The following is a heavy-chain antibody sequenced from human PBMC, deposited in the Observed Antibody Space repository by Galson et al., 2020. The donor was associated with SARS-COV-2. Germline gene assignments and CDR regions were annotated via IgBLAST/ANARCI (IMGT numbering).Heavy chain of an antibody. CDR2: IYYSGST. CDR3: AREDHYCSGGSCYFGAPDI. V-gene: IGHV4-39*07. J-gene: IGHJ3*02. Sequence: ASETLSLTCTVSGGSISSSSYYWGWIRQPPGKGLEWIGSIYYSGSTYYNPSLKSRVTISVDTSKNQFSLKLSSVTAADTAVYYCAREDHYCSGGSCYFGAPDIWGQGTMVTVSS. D-gene: IGHD2-15*01. CDR1: GGSISSSSYY.